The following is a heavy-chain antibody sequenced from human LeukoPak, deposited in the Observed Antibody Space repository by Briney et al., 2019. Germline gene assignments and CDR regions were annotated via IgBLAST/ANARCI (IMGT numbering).Heavy chain of an antibody. V-gene: IGHV3-23*01. CDR2: IRGSGTVT. Sequence: GGSLRLSCAASGFTFTSYAMSWVRQPPGKGLEWVSVIRGSGTVTYFADSVKGWFTVSRDNSKNTLYLQMSSLRAEDTAIYYCAKSLDYDGGVLWALPQYWGQGTLVTVSS. D-gene: IGHD3-22*01. CDR1: GFTFTSYA. J-gene: IGHJ4*02. CDR3: AKSLDYDGGVLWALPQY.